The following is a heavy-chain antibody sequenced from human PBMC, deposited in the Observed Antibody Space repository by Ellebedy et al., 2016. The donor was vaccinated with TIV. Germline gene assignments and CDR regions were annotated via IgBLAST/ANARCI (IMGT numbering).Heavy chain of an antibody. CDR2: IGTAGDT. D-gene: IGHD6-13*01. Sequence: PGGSLRLSCAASGFTFSSHDLHWVRQATGKGLEWVSAIGTAGDTSYSGSVKGRFTISRENGKNSGYLQMNSLRAEDTAVYYCARASAGLDYWGQGTLVTVSS. CDR3: ARASAGLDY. V-gene: IGHV3-13*01. J-gene: IGHJ4*02. CDR1: GFTFSSHD.